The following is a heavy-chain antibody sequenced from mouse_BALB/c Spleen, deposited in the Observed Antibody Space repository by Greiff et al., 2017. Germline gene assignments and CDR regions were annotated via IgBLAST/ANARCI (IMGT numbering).Heavy chain of an antibody. CDR3: ARQDWDIYYFDY. CDR2: ISSGGGST. D-gene: IGHD4-1*01. Sequence: EVQLQESGGGLVKPGGSLKLSCAASGFAFSSYDMSWVRQTPEKRLEWVAYISSGGGSTYYPDTVKGRFTISRDNAKNTLYLQMSSLKSEDTAMYYCARQDWDIYYFDYWGQGTTLTDSS. CDR1: GFAFSSYD. J-gene: IGHJ2*01. V-gene: IGHV5-12-1*01.